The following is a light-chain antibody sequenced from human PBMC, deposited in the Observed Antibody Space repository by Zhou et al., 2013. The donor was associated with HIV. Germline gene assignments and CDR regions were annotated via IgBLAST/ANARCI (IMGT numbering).Light chain of an antibody. CDR1: EGIRND. Sequence: DIQMTQSPSSLSASVGDRVTITCRASEGIRNDLGWFQQKPGKAPKRLISGAFTLQSGVPLRFSGSGSGTDFTLTISSLQPEDVATYYCQRYNSALFTFGPGTKVDIK. CDR3: QRYNSALFT. V-gene: IGKV1-17*01. CDR2: GAF. J-gene: IGKJ3*01.